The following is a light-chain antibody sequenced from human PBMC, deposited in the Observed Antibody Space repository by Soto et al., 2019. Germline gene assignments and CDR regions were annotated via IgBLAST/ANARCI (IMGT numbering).Light chain of an antibody. V-gene: IGKV3-20*01. J-gene: IGKJ2*01. CDR3: QQYGDSPYT. Sequence: ENVLTQSPGTLSLSPGERATLSCRASQSVRSTFLAWYQQKPGQAPRVIMYGVSSRATGIPDRFRCSGSGTDFALTISRLEPEDFAVYYCQQYGDSPYTFGQGTKLEIK. CDR2: GVS. CDR1: QSVRSTF.